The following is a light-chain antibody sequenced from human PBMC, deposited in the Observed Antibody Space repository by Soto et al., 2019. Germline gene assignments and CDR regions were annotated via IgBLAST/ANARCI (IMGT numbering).Light chain of an antibody. CDR2: GAS. CDR1: QSVSSN. Sequence: EIVLTHSPGTLSLSPGERATLSCRASQSVSSNLAWYQQKPGQAPRLLIYGASTRAAIIPARFSGSGSGTEFTLTISSLQSEDFAVYYCQQYNKWPRTFGQGTKVDIK. CDR3: QQYNKWPRT. J-gene: IGKJ1*01. V-gene: IGKV3-15*01.